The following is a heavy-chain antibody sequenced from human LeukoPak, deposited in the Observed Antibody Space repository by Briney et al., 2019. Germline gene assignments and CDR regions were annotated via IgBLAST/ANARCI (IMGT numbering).Heavy chain of an antibody. J-gene: IGHJ4*02. V-gene: IGHV3-53*01. CDR2: IYSGGSI. CDR1: GFSVSNNY. CDR3: ARDWDGVRGVKIDS. Sequence: GGSLRLSCAASGFSVSNNYMSWVRQPPGKGLEWVSVIYSGGSIYYADPVKGRFTISRDNSRDTLFLQMNSLRPEDTAVYHCARDWDGVRGVKIDSWGQGTPVTVSS. D-gene: IGHD3-10*01.